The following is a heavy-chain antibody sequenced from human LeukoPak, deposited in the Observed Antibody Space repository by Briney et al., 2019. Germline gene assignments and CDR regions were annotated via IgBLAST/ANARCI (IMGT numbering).Heavy chain of an antibody. V-gene: IGHV3-74*01. CDR1: GFTFSSYW. CDR3: AKRPYGLPPDY. D-gene: IGHD3-10*01. J-gene: IGHJ4*02. CDR2: INSDGSST. Sequence: PGGSLRLSCAASGFTFSSYWMHWVRQAPGKGLVWVSRINSDGSSTSYADSVKGRFTISRDNAKNTLYLQMNSLRAEDTAVYYCAKRPYGLPPDYWGQGTLVTVSS.